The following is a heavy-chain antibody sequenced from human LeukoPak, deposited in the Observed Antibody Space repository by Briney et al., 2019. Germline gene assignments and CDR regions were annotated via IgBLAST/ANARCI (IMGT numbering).Heavy chain of an antibody. CDR2: IYYSGST. D-gene: IGHD1/OR15-1a*01. CDR1: GGSISSYY. V-gene: IGHV4-59*08. J-gene: IGHJ5*02. CDR3: ARRTRGEKNWFDP. Sequence: PSETLSLTCTVSGGSISSYYWSWIRQPPGKGLEWIGYIYYSGSTNYNPSLKSRVTISVDTSKNQFSLKLSSVTAADTAVYYCARRTRGEKNWFDPWGQGTLVTVSS.